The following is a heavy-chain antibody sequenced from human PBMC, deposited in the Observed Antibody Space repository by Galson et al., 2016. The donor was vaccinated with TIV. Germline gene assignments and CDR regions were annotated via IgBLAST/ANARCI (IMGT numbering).Heavy chain of an antibody. CDR3: ARAPYGENWYFDF. V-gene: IGHV4-59*08. Sequence: EWIGYIYYSGNTNYNYNPSLESRVTMSVDTSKTQVSLKLSSVTAADTAVYFCARAPYGENWYFDFWGRGTLVTVSS. J-gene: IGHJ2*01. CDR2: IYYSGNTNY. D-gene: IGHD4-17*01.